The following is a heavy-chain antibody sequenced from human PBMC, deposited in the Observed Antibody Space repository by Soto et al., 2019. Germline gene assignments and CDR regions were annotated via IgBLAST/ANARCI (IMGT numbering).Heavy chain of an antibody. D-gene: IGHD5-12*01. J-gene: IGHJ3*02. Sequence: QVQLVESGGGVVQPGESLRLSCAASGFGVSNYGMHWVRQAPGKGLEWVAVIWKDENNKYYRDSVKGRFTISRDNSKNTVELQMSSLRGEDTAVYSCARGEAWTDDAFDIWGQGTMVTVSS. CDR3: ARGEAWTDDAFDI. CDR1: GFGVSNYG. CDR2: IWKDENNK. V-gene: IGHV3-33*01.